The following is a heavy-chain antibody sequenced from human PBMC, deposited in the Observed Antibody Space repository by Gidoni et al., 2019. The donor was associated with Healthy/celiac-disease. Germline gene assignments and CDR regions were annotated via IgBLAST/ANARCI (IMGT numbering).Heavy chain of an antibody. D-gene: IGHD1-26*01. J-gene: IGHJ4*02. CDR2: ISAYNGNT. CDR1: CYTFTSYG. V-gene: IGHV1-18*01. CDR3: ARVPTPVVGVGATHQLDY. Sequence: QVQLVQSGPEVKKPGASVTVSCKASCYTFTSYGISWVRQAPGQGLEWMGWISAYNGNTNYAQKLQGRVTMTTDTSTSTAYMELRSLRSDDTAVYYCARVPTPVVGVGATHQLDYWGQGTLVTVSS.